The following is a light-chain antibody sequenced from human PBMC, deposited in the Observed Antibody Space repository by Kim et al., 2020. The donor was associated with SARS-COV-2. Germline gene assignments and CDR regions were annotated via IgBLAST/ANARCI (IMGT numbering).Light chain of an antibody. Sequence: GQSVPTSSTGSSSDVGGYNCVDWSQHRPGKPPKVMIYKVNQRPAGVPDRFSDSKSGNTASLPVSGLQAENEAAYSCSSYAGTQNLVFGGGPQLTVL. J-gene: IGLJ2*01. CDR1: SSDVGGYNC. V-gene: IGLV2-8*01. CDR3: SSYAGTQNLV. CDR2: KVN.